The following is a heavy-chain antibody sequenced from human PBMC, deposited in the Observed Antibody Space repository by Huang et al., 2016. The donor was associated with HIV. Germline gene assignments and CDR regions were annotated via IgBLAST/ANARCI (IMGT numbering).Heavy chain of an antibody. V-gene: IGHV3-15*01. CDR1: GFTFSNAW. D-gene: IGHD6-19*01. CDR2: IKSKTDGGTT. CDR3: TTESESSGWTMDHDAFDI. J-gene: IGHJ3*02. Sequence: EVQLVESGGGLVKPGGSLRLSCAASGFTFSNAWMSWVRQAPGKGREWVGRIKSKTDGGTTDYAAPVKGRFTISRDDSKNTLYRQMNSLKTEDTAVYYCTTESESSGWTMDHDAFDIWGQGTMVTVSS.